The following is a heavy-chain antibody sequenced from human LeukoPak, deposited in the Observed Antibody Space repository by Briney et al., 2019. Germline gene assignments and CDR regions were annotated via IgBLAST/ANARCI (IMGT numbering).Heavy chain of an antibody. D-gene: IGHD3-16*02. CDR2: IYYTGNT. CDR3: ARLYNHNWFDP. CDR1: GDSINSYY. Sequence: SDTLSLTCTVSGDSINSYYWSWIRQPPGRGLEWIGYIYYTGNTNYNPSLTSRVTISIDTSKNQFSLKLSSVTAADTAMYYCARLYNHNWFDPWGQGTLVTVSS. V-gene: IGHV4-59*07. J-gene: IGHJ5*02.